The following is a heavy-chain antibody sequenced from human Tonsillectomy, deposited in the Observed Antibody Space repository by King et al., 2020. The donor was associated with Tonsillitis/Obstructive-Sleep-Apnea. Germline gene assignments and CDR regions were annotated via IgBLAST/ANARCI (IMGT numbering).Heavy chain of an antibody. J-gene: IGHJ5*02. CDR1: GGSISSGGYY. D-gene: IGHD4-11*01. CDR2: IYSTGSA. V-gene: IGHV4-31*01. Sequence: VQLQESGPGLVKPSQTLSLTCTVSGGSISSGGYYWRWIRQRPGKGLEWIGYIYSTGSAYYNPSLKSLLTISIDTSKNQFSLKLSSVTAADTAVYYCARTDYNDDVAGWFDPWGQGTLVTVSS. CDR3: ARTDYNDDVAGWFDP.